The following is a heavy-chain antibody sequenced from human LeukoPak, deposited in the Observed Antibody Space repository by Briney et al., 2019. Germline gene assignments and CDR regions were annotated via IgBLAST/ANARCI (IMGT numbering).Heavy chain of an antibody. CDR3: ASRRDRTIAAGVAY. Sequence: GGSLRLSCAASGFTFSSYGMHWVRQAPGKGLEWVAVISDDGSNKYYEDSVEGRFTISRDNSKNTLYLQMNTLRPEDTALYYCASRRDRTIAAGVAYWGQGTLVTVSS. CDR2: ISDDGSNK. D-gene: IGHD6-13*01. CDR1: GFTFSSYG. V-gene: IGHV3-30*03. J-gene: IGHJ4*02.